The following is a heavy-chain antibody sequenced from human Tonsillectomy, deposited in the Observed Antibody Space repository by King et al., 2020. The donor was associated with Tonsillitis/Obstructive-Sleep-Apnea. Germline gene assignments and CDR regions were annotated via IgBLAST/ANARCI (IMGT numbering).Heavy chain of an antibody. V-gene: IGHV1-69*01. Sequence: VQLVESGAEVKKPGSSVKVSCKASGGTFSSYAISWVRQAPGQGLGWMGGIIPIFGTANYAQQFQGRVTITADESTSTAYMELSSLRSEDTAVYYCARTPVVPAAIDYWGQGTLVTVSS. CDR2: IIPIFGTA. CDR3: ARTPVVPAAIDY. D-gene: IGHD2-2*01. CDR1: GGTFSSYA. J-gene: IGHJ4*02.